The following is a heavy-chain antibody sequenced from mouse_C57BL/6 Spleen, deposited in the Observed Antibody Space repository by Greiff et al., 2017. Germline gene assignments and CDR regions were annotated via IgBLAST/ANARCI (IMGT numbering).Heavy chain of an antibody. CDR3: AREARGTTVVDWYFDV. V-gene: IGHV1-26*01. Sequence: VQLQQSGPELVKPGASVKISCKASGYTFTDYYMNWVKQSHGKSLEWIGDINPNNGGTSYNQKFKGKATLTVDKSSSTAYMELRSLTSEDSAVYYCAREARGTTVVDWYFDVRGTGTTVTVSS. J-gene: IGHJ1*03. CDR1: GYTFTDYY. D-gene: IGHD1-1*01. CDR2: INPNNGGT.